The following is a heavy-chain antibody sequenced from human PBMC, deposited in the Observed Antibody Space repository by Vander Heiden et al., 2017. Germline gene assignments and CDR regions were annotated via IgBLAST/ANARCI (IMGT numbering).Heavy chain of an antibody. J-gene: IGHJ3*02. CDR3: ARAPKSNIVVAPRDAFDI. Sequence: QVQLVESGGGLVKPGGSLRLSCAASGFTFSDYYMSWIGQAPGKGLEWVSYISSSGSTIYYADSVKGRFTISRDNAKNSLYLQMNSLRAEDTAVYYCARAPKSNIVVAPRDAFDIWGQGTMVTVSS. V-gene: IGHV3-11*01. D-gene: IGHD2-2*01. CDR1: GFTFSDYY. CDR2: ISSSGSTI.